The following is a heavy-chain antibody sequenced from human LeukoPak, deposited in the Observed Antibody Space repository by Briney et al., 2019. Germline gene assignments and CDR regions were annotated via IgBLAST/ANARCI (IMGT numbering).Heavy chain of an antibody. CDR1: GFTFSTYA. D-gene: IGHD6-13*01. Sequence: GGSLRLSCAASGFTFSTYAMSWVRQAPGKGLEWVSAISDSGGSTYYADSVKGRFTTSRDNSKNTLYLQMNSLRAEDTAVYYCAKGRSSSWYFLYWGQGTLVTVSS. CDR3: AKGRSSSWYFLY. CDR2: ISDSGGST. V-gene: IGHV3-23*01. J-gene: IGHJ4*02.